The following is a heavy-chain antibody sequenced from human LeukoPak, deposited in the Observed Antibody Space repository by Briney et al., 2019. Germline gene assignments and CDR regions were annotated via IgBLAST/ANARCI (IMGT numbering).Heavy chain of an antibody. J-gene: IGHJ4*02. CDR1: GFTFSSYA. D-gene: IGHD1-26*01. Sequence: GGPLRLSCAASGFTFSSYAMSWVRQAPGKGLEWVSAISGNGDSTYYADSVKGRFTISRDNSKNTLYLQMNSLRAEDTAIYYCAKDHSGSHFDYWGQGPLVTVSS. CDR2: ISGNGDST. V-gene: IGHV3-23*01. CDR3: AKDHSGSHFDY.